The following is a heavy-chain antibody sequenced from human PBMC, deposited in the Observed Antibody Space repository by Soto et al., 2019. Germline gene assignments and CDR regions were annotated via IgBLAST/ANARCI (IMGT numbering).Heavy chain of an antibody. J-gene: IGHJ4*02. V-gene: IGHV3-53*01. D-gene: IGHD3-9*01. Sequence: GGSLRLSCAASGFTVSSNYMTWVRQAPGKGLEWVSTIYSGGSTDYADSVKGRFTISRDNSKNTLYLQMNSLRAEDTAVYYCARGARDYDILTGYYYYLDYWGQGTLVTVSS. CDR1: GFTVSSNY. CDR3: ARGARDYDILTGYYYYLDY. CDR2: IYSGGST.